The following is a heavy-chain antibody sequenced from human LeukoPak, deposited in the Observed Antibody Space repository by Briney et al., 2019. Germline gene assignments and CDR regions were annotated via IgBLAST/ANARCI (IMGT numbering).Heavy chain of an antibody. CDR3: ARGRYLTTGGGAAAGFLDY. Sequence: PSETLSLTCGVSGGSFSGYYWNWIRQPPGKGLEWIGEINHSGSTNYNPSLKSRVTISVDTSQKQFSLRLSSVTAADTAVYYCARGRYLTTGGGAAAGFLDYWGQGTLVTVSS. V-gene: IGHV4-34*01. D-gene: IGHD6-13*01. CDR1: GGSFSGYY. J-gene: IGHJ4*02. CDR2: INHSGST.